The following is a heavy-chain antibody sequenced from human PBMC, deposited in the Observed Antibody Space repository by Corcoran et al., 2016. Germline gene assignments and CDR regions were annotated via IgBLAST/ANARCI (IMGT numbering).Heavy chain of an antibody. CDR2: ISYYGTSK. CDR3: AKDGGCRSSSCYSNWLDP. CDR1: GFSFSSNA. V-gene: IGHV3-30*18. J-gene: IGHJ5*02. Sequence: QVQLVESGGGVVQPGRSLRLSCAASGFSFSSNAMHWVRQAPGKGLEWVATISYYGTSKYYADSVKGRFTISTDTPKNTLYLQMNSLRVEDTAVYSCAKDGGCRSSSCYSNWLDPWGQGTLVTVSS. D-gene: IGHD2-2*01.